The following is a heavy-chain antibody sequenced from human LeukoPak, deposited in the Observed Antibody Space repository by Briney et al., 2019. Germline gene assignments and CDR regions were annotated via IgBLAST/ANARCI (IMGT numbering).Heavy chain of an antibody. CDR3: ARAGYYDTSGYYHPFDY. CDR1: VYTFNDCY. V-gene: IGHV1-2*02. J-gene: IGHJ4*02. Sequence: ASATVSCKTSVYTFNDCYIHWVRQAPGQGLEWMGWVNSKSGGTKYEQNFQGRVTMTRDTSISTAYMDLSRLTSDDTAVYYCARAGYYDTSGYYHPFDYWGQGILVTVSS. D-gene: IGHD3-22*01. CDR2: VNSKSGGT.